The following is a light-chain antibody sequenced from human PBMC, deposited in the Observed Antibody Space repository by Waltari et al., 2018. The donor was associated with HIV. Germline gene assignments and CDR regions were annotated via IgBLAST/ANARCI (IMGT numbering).Light chain of an antibody. CDR1: NSTIGSND. CDR3: ATWDDNLSGVL. Sequence: QSVLTQPPSASGTPGQRVTMSCSGGNSTIGSNDVFWYQQLPGTAPKHLIYRSSQRPSGVPDRFSASKSGTSGSLAISGLRSEDEADYYCATWDDNLSGVLFGGGTRLNVL. V-gene: IGLV1-47*01. CDR2: RSS. J-gene: IGLJ2*01.